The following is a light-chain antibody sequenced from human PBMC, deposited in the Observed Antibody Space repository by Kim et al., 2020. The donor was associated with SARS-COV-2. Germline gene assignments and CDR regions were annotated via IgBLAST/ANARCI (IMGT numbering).Light chain of an antibody. Sequence: VRITCHAAGLRSYSAACSHQQPGHAPLLVIYAKTNPPSGIPARFSGSSSGNTASLTITGAQAEDEADYYCFSRDTDGPHNYVFGTGTKVTVL. J-gene: IGLJ1*01. CDR2: AKT. CDR1: GLRSYS. V-gene: IGLV3-19*01. CDR3: FSRDTDGPHNYV.